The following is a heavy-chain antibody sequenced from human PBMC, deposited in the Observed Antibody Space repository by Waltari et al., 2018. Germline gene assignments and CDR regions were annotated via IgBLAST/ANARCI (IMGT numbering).Heavy chain of an antibody. V-gene: IGHV3-21*01. J-gene: IGHJ3*02. D-gene: IGHD1-26*01. CDR1: GFTFSSYS. CDR2: ISSSSSYI. Sequence: EVQLVESGGGLVKPGGSLRLSCAASGFTFSSYSMNWVRQAPGKGLEWVSSISSSSSYIYYADSVKGRFTISRDNAKNSLYLQMNSLRAEDTAVYYCARDGGSYEDAFDIWGQGTMVTVSS. CDR3: ARDGGSYEDAFDI.